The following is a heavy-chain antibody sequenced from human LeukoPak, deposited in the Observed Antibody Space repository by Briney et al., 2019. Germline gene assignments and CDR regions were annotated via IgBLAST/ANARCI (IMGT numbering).Heavy chain of an antibody. J-gene: IGHJ6*03. CDR3: ARGLYGSGSYSYYYYYMDV. Sequence: PSETLSLTCTVSGGSISSYYWSWIRQPPGKGLEWIGYIYYSGSTNYNPSLKSRVTISVDTSKNQFSLKLSSVTAADTAVYYCARGLYGSGSYSYYYYYMDVWGKGTTVTISS. CDR1: GGSISSYY. V-gene: IGHV4-59*01. CDR2: IYYSGST. D-gene: IGHD3-10*01.